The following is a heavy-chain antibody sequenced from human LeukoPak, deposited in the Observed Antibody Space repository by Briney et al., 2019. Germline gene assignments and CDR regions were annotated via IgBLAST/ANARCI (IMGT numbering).Heavy chain of an antibody. Sequence: GESLKISCKASGYNFPKSWIGWVRQMPGKGLEWMAIVYPDHSRTKYSPSFQGQVTISADKSINTAYLQWNSLRASDTAMYYCARPDYFASHDWGQGTLVTVSS. CDR3: ARPDYFASHD. J-gene: IGHJ4*02. CDR1: GYNFPKSW. CDR2: VYPDHSRT. V-gene: IGHV5-51*01. D-gene: IGHD2/OR15-2a*01.